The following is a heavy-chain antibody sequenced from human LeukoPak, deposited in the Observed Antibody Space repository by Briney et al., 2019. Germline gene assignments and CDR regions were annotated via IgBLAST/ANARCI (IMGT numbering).Heavy chain of an antibody. D-gene: IGHD5-18*01. J-gene: IGHJ4*02. V-gene: IGHV3-21*01. CDR2: ISSSSSYI. CDR3: ARAVDTAMVYFDY. CDR1: GFTFSSYS. Sequence: PGGSLRLSCAASGFTFSSYSMNWVRQAPGKGLEWVSSISSSSSYIYYADSVKGRFTISRDNAKNSLYLQMNSLRAEDTAVYYCARAVDTAMVYFDYWGQGTLATVSS.